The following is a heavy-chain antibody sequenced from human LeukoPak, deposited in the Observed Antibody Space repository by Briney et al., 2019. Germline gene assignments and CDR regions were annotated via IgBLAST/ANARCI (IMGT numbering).Heavy chain of an antibody. CDR1: GFTFSDYN. Sequence: GGSLRLSCAASGFTFSDYNMRWIRQAPGKGLEWVSSISRSGSTKYYADSVKGRFTISRDNAKNSLFLQMNSLRAEDTAVYYCAREEYYYDSSGYWEFDYWGQGTLVTASS. J-gene: IGHJ4*02. D-gene: IGHD3-22*01. V-gene: IGHV3-11*01. CDR3: AREEYYYDSSGYWEFDY. CDR2: ISRSGSTK.